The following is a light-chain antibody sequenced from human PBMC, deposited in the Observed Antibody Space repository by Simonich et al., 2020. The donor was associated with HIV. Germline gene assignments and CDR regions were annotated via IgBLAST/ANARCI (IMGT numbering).Light chain of an antibody. CDR2: WAS. CDR3: QQYYTTPPT. Sequence: DIVMTQSPDSLAVSLGERATINCKSSQSILYSSSHNNYLAWYQQKPGQPPKLLIYWASTRESGVPDRFSASGSGTDFTLTISSLQAEDVAVYYCQQYYTTPPTFGQGTKVEIK. J-gene: IGKJ1*01. V-gene: IGKV4-1*01. CDR1: QSILYSSSHNNY.